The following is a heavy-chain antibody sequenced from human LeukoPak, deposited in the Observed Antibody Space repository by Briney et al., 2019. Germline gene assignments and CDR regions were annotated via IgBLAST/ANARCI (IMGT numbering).Heavy chain of an antibody. D-gene: IGHD4-11*01. V-gene: IGHV1-18*01. Sequence: GASVKVSCKASGYTFTNYGISWVRQAPGQGLEWMGWVNVYNGKTNYAQKFQDRVTMTTDTSTSTAYMELRSLRSDDTAVYNCARDGGTGTTPDDYWGQGTLVTVSS. J-gene: IGHJ4*02. CDR3: ARDGGTGTTPDDY. CDR2: VNVYNGKT. CDR1: GYTFTNYG.